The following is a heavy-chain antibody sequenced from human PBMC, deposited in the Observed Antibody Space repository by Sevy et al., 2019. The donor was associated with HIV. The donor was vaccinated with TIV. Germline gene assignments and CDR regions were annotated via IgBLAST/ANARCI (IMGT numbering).Heavy chain of an antibody. CDR1: GDSIRSQSHY. CDR3: ARQVRFSGVIINHFDY. CDR2: IYYTGSS. V-gene: IGHV4-39*01. Sequence: SETLSLTCTVSGDSIRSQSHYWAWIRQSPGKGLEWIASIYYTGSSYYNLSLRRRVTISVDTSKEQISLKLTSVTAADTTVYFCARQVRFSGVIINHFDYWGHGTLVTVSS. J-gene: IGHJ4*01. D-gene: IGHD3-3*01.